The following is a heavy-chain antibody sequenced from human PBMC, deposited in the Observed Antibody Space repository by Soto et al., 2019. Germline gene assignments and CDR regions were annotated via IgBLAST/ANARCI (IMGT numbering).Heavy chain of an antibody. Sequence: SGPTLVNPTQTLTLTCTFSGFSLSTSGVGVGWIRQPPGKALEWLALIYWDDDKHYSPSLKSRLTITKDTSKNQVVLTMTNMDPVDTATYYCARSSRVRDGYNFNFDYWGQGTLVTVSS. V-gene: IGHV2-5*02. D-gene: IGHD5-12*01. J-gene: IGHJ4*02. CDR3: ARSSRVRDGYNFNFDY. CDR1: GFSLSTSGVG. CDR2: IYWDDDK.